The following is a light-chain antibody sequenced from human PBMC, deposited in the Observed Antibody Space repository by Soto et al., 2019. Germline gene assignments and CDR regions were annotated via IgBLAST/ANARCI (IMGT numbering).Light chain of an antibody. CDR2: AAS. Sequence: EIVLTQSPGTLSLSPGETATLSCRASQRVTSTYLAWYQQKPGQAPRLLIYAASSRATGIPDRFSGSGSGTDFTLSIRRLEPEDFAVYYCQQYDTSPLTFGGGTKVEIK. CDR3: QQYDTSPLT. J-gene: IGKJ4*01. CDR1: QRVTSTY. V-gene: IGKV3-20*01.